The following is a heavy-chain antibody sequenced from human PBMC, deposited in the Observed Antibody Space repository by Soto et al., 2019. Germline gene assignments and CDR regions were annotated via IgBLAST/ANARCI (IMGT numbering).Heavy chain of an antibody. CDR3: ARDRGYGSGSYYRSLNYGMEV. D-gene: IGHD3-10*01. J-gene: IGHJ6*02. CDR2: IIPIFGTA. CDR1: GGTFSSYA. V-gene: IGHV1-69*01. Sequence: QVQLVQSGAEVKKPGSSVKVSCKASGGTFSSYAISWVRQAPGQGLEWMGGIIPIFGTANYAQKFQGRVTISADETTSTGYMELSSLRSEDTAVYYCARDRGYGSGSYYRSLNYGMEVLGQGTTVTVSS.